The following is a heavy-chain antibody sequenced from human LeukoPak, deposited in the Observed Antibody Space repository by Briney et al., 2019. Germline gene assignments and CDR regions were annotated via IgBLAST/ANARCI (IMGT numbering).Heavy chain of an antibody. CDR1: GGTFSSYA. V-gene: IGHV1-69*05. CDR2: IIPIFGTA. D-gene: IGHD5-18*01. Sequence: SVKVSCKASGGTFSSYAISWVRQAPGRGLEWMGGIIPIFGTANYAQKFQGRVTITTDESTSTAYMELSSLRSEDTAVYYCARDLTAMVTGAFDIWGQGTMVTVSS. J-gene: IGHJ3*02. CDR3: ARDLTAMVTGAFDI.